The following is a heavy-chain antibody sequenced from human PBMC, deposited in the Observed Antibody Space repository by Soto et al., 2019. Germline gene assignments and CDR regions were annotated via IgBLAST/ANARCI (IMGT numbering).Heavy chain of an antibody. Sequence: PGGSLRLSCAASGFTFSNAWMSWVRQAPGKGLEWVGRIKSKTDGGTTDYAAPVKGRFTISRDDSKNTLYLQMNSLKTEDTAVYYCTTDRYYDSSGYLRGYWGQGTLVTVSS. J-gene: IGHJ4*02. CDR3: TTDRYYDSSGYLRGY. CDR1: GFTFSNAW. CDR2: IKSKTDGGTT. V-gene: IGHV3-15*01. D-gene: IGHD3-22*01.